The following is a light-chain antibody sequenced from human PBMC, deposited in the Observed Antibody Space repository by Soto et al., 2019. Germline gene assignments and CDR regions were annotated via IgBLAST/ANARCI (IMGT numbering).Light chain of an antibody. CDR2: AAS. CDR3: QQFNKYPRT. CDR1: QGINSY. Sequence: DIQLTQSPSFLSASVGDRVTITCRASQGINSYLAWYQQKPGKAPKLLIYAASTLQTGVPSRFSGSGSGTEFTLTISSLQTEDFATYYCQQFNKYPRTLGPGTKVDIK. J-gene: IGKJ3*01. V-gene: IGKV1-9*01.